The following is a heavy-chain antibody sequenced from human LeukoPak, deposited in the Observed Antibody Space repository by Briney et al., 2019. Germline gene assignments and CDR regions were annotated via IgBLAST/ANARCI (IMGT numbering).Heavy chain of an antibody. CDR3: ARDLAPEYDILTGTDAFDI. CDR2: ISSSSSYI. CDR1: GFTFSSYS. J-gene: IGHJ3*02. Sequence: GGSLRLSCAASGFTFSSYSMNWVRQAPGKGLEWVSSISSSSSYIYYADSVKGRFTISRDNAKNSLYLQMNSLRAEDTAVYYCARDLAPEYDILTGTDAFDIWGQGTMVTVSS. D-gene: IGHD3-9*01. V-gene: IGHV3-21*01.